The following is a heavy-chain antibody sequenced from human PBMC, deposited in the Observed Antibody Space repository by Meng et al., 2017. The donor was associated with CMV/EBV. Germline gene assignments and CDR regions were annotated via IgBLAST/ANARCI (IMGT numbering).Heavy chain of an antibody. CDR3: ARSGPVALVGATNMGIYYYGMDV. Sequence: GESLKISCAASGFTFSSYAMHWVRQAPGKGLEWVAVISYDGSNKYYADSVKGRFTISRDNSKNTLYLQMNSLRAEDTAVYYCARSGPVALVGATNMGIYYYGMDVWGQGTTVTVSS. J-gene: IGHJ6*02. CDR2: ISYDGSNK. D-gene: IGHD1-26*01. V-gene: IGHV3-30-3*01. CDR1: GFTFSSYA.